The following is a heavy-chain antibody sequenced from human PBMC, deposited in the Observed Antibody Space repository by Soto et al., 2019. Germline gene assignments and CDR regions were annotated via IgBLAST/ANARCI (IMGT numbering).Heavy chain of an antibody. CDR1: GESVGRGTNY. V-gene: IGHV4-61*01. CDR2: IFDAATA. D-gene: IGHD6-13*01. J-gene: IGHJ6*02. Sequence: QVQLQESGPGLMKPSGTLSLICSVSGESVGRGTNYWSWVRQAPGRGLEWIGYIFDAATAIYNPSIESRVSISLDAAKNQVSLKLTPVTAADTAIYYCARDRRGRADGFIYYYGMEVWGQGPSVTVSS. CDR3: ARDRRGRADGFIYYYGMEV.